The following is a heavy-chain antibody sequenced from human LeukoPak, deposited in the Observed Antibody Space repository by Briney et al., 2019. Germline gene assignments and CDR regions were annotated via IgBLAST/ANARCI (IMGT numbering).Heavy chain of an antibody. CDR3: ARGLSDILTGYQLHFDY. CDR2: IYYSGST. V-gene: IGHV4-59*01. CDR1: GGSISSYY. J-gene: IGHJ4*02. Sequence: SETLSLTCTVSGGSISSYYWSWIRQPPGKGLEWIGYIYYSGSTNYNPSLKSRVTISVDTSKNQFSLKLSSVTAADTAVYYCARGLSDILTGYQLHFDYWGQGTLVTVSS. D-gene: IGHD3-9*01.